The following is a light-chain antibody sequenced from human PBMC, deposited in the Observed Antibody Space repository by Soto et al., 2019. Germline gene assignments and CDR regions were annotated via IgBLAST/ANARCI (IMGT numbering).Light chain of an antibody. V-gene: IGLV2-8*01. CDR3: SSYAGSSNV. Sequence: QSDLTQPASASWSPGESVAISCTDPSSDVGGYNYVSWYQQHPGKAPKLMIYEVNKRPSGVPDRFSGSKSGNTASLTVSGLQAEDEADYYCSSYAGSSNVFGTGTKVTV. J-gene: IGLJ1*01. CDR1: SSDVGGYNY. CDR2: EVN.